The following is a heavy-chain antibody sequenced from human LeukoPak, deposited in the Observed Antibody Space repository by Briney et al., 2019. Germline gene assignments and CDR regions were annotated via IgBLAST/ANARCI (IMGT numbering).Heavy chain of an antibody. D-gene: IGHD3-3*01. V-gene: IGHV3-23*01. CDR2: ISGSGGST. Sequence: GGSLRLSCTASGFTFSSYAMSWVRQAPGKGLEWVSAISGSGGSTYYADSVKGRFTISRDNSKNTLYLQMNSLRSDDTAVYYCARDSQITIFGVAPMGVWGKGTTVTVSS. J-gene: IGHJ6*04. CDR1: GFTFSSYA. CDR3: ARDSQITIFGVAPMGV.